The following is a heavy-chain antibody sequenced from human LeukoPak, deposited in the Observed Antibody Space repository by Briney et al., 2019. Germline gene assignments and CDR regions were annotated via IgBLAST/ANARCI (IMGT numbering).Heavy chain of an antibody. V-gene: IGHV4-59*08. CDR2: IYYSGST. CDR3: ARHHPTTVTTGIFDY. CDR1: GGSISSYY. Sequence: SETLSLTCTVSGGSISSYYWSWIRQPPGKGLGWIGYIYYSGSTNYNPSLKSRVTISVDTSKNQFSLKLSSVTAADTAVYYCARHHPTTVTTGIFDYWGQGTLVTVSS. J-gene: IGHJ4*02. D-gene: IGHD4-17*01.